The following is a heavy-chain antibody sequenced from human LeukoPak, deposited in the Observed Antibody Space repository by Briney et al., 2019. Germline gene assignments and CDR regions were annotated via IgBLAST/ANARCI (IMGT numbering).Heavy chain of an antibody. CDR3: ARDRGQYASGTGFTWFDP. Sequence: PSETLSLTCTVSGYSISSGYYWGWIRQPPGKGLEWIGSIYHTGSTSYNPSLKSRVTISVDTSKNQFSLMPISVTAADTAVYYCARDRGQYASGTGFTWFDPWGQGTLVTVSS. CDR1: GYSISSGYY. CDR2: IYHTGST. D-gene: IGHD3-10*01. J-gene: IGHJ5*02. V-gene: IGHV4-38-2*02.